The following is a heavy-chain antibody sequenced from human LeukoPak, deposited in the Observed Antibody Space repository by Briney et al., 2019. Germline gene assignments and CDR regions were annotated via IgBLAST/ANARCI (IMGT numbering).Heavy chain of an antibody. CDR3: ARDGTPPGDRNYYDSSGYGPHDAFDI. J-gene: IGHJ3*02. CDR1: GYTFTSYG. V-gene: IGHV1-18*01. CDR2: ISADNGNT. Sequence: ASVKVSCKASGYTFTSYGISWVRQAPGQGLEWMGWISADNGNTNYAQKLQGRVTMTTDTSTSTAYMELRSLRSDDTAVYYCARDGTPPGDRNYYDSSGYGPHDAFDIWGQGTMVTVSS. D-gene: IGHD3-22*01.